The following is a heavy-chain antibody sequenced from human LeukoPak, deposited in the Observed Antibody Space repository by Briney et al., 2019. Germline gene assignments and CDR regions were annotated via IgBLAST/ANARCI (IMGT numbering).Heavy chain of an antibody. Sequence: VASVKVSCKASGGTFGNYAVSWVRQAPGQGLEWMGRIIPNVDIRNYEQKFQGRVTITADESTSTVYLELTTLRSDDTAVYYCAREDQGDGPICGDFEFWGQGTLVTVSS. CDR3: AREDQGDGPICGDFEF. D-gene: IGHD3-16*01. J-gene: IGHJ4*02. CDR1: GGTFGNYA. V-gene: IGHV1-69*04. CDR2: IIPNVDIR.